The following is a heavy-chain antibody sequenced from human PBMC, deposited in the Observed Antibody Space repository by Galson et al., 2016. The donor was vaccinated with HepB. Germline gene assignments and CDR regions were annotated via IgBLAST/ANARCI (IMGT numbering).Heavy chain of an antibody. CDR3: ARETPGDYSDY. CDR1: GGSISTNNW. Sequence: SETLSLTCAVSGGSISTNNWWSWVRQTPGKGLEWIGQIYHSGSANYNPSLKSRVIMSVDKSKNQFSLNLNSVTAANTAVYYCARETPGDYSDYWGQGTLVTVSS. J-gene: IGHJ4*02. V-gene: IGHV4-4*02. CDR2: IYHSGSA.